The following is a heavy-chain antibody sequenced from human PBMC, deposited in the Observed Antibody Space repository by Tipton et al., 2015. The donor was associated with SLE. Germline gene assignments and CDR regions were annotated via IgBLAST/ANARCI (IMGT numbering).Heavy chain of an antibody. J-gene: IGHJ4*02. V-gene: IGHV3-21*03. CDR2: ISSRSTLI. Sequence: SLRLSCVASGFTPQSYSMNWVRQAPGKGLEWVSSISSRSTLIYYADSVKGRFTTSRDNAKNSLFLQMNSLRVEDTAVYYCARVSPPDNWGQGTLVTVSS. CDR1: GFTPQSYS. CDR3: ARVSPPDN.